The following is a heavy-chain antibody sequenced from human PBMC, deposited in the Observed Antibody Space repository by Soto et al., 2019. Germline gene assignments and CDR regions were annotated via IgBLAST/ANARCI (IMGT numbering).Heavy chain of an antibody. J-gene: IGHJ4*02. V-gene: IGHV1-69*01. CDR1: GGTFSSYA. Sequence: QVQLVQSGAEVKKPGSSVKASCKASGGTFSSYAISWVRQAPGQGLEWMGGIIPIFGTANYAQKFQGRVTITADESTSTAYMELSSLRSEDTAVYYCARGYYYDSSGYYETSIDYWGQGTLVTVSS. D-gene: IGHD3-22*01. CDR2: IIPIFGTA. CDR3: ARGYYYDSSGYYETSIDY.